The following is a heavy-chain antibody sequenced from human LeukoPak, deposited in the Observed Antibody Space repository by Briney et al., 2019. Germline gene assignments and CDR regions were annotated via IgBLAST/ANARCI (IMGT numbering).Heavy chain of an antibody. V-gene: IGHV3-23*01. CDR2: ISGSGGRT. Sequence: PGGSLRLSCAASGFTFSSYAMSWVRQAPGKGLEWVSAISGSGGRTYYADSVKGRFTISSDNSKNTLYLQMNSLRAEDTAVYYCAKGFSYAYDYWGQGTLVTVSS. D-gene: IGHD3-16*01. J-gene: IGHJ4*02. CDR1: GFTFSSYA. CDR3: AKGFSYAYDY.